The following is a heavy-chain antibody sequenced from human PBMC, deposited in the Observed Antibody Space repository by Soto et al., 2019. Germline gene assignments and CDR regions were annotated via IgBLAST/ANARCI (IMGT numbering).Heavy chain of an antibody. V-gene: IGHV3-23*01. D-gene: IGHD2-15*01. CDR1: GFIFRNFA. J-gene: IGHJ4*02. CDR3: PKYHRIFFDGAGYHEALDY. Sequence: EVQLLESGGGLVQPGGSLRLSCGASGFIFRNFAMSWVRQAPGKGLEWVSTISGSGDKTYSADSVKGRFTISRDNSKDTLYLQMSSLRAEDTAVYYCPKYHRIFFDGAGYHEALDYWGPGTAFTVSS. CDR2: ISGSGDKT.